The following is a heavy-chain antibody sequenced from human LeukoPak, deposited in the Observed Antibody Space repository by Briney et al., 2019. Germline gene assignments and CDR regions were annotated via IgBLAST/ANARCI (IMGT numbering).Heavy chain of an antibody. CDR1: GFTFSSYW. Sequence: PGGSLRLSCAASGFTFSSYWMSWVRQAPGKGLEWVANIKQEGSEKYYVDSVKGRFTNSRDNAKNSLYLQMNSLRAEDTAVYYCARDKSYGDSSDYWGQGTLVTVSS. CDR3: ARDKSYGDSSDY. V-gene: IGHV3-7*01. CDR2: IKQEGSEK. D-gene: IGHD4-17*01. J-gene: IGHJ4*02.